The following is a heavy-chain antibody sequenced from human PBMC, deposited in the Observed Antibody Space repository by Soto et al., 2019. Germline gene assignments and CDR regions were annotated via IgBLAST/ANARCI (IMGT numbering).Heavy chain of an antibody. CDR3: ARDYTRYLPDCSGGSCYRFLDY. V-gene: IGHV4-4*02. CDR2: IYHSGST. Sequence: SETLSLTCAVSSGSISSSNWWSWVRQPPGKGLEWIGEIYHSGSTNYNPSLKSRVTISVDKSKNQFSLKLSSVTAAATAVYYCARDYTRYLPDCSGGSCYRFLDYWGQGTLVTVSS. D-gene: IGHD2-15*01. CDR1: SGSISSSNW. J-gene: IGHJ4*02.